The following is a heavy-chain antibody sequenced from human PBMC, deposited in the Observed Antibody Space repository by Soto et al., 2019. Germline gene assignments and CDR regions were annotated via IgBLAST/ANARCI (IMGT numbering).Heavy chain of an antibody. CDR2: IIPIFGTA. CDR1: GGTFSSYA. D-gene: IGHD6-6*01. CDR3: ARRPSIAARPSKDYYYYGMDV. J-gene: IGHJ6*02. Sequence: QVQLVQSGAEVKKPGSSVKVSCKASGGTFSSYAISWVRQAPGQGLEWMGGIIPIFGTANYAQKFQGRVTITADESTSTAYMELSSLRSEDTAVYYCARRPSIAARPSKDYYYYGMDVWGQGTTVTVSS. V-gene: IGHV1-69*01.